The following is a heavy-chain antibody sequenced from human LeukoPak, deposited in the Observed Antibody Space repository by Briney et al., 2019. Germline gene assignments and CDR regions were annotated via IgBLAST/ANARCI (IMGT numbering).Heavy chain of an antibody. CDR1: GGTFSSYA. J-gene: IGHJ5*02. V-gene: IGHV1-69*04. D-gene: IGHD2-2*01. CDR3: ARVRCSSTSCSPRAWFDP. CDR2: IIPILGIA. Sequence: SVKVSCKASGGTFSSYAISWVRQAPGQGLEWMGRIIPILGIANYAQKFQGRVTITADKSTSTAYMELSSLRSEDTAVYYCARVRCSSTSCSPRAWFDPWGQGTLVTVSS.